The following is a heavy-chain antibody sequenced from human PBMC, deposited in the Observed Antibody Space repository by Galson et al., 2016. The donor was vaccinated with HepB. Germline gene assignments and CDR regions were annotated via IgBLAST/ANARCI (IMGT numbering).Heavy chain of an antibody. J-gene: IGHJ6*02. CDR3: ARDGPDYGSRSQYIYYGVDV. V-gene: IGHV4-31*03. CDR2: IHHSGGA. CDR1: GASMRGGGHY. Sequence: TLSLTCTVSGASMRGGGHYWSWIRHLPGEGLEWIGYIHHSGGAYYNPSLKSRLSISLDMSKSQFSLNLTSVTAADTAVYYCARDGPDYGSRSQYIYYGVDVWGRGTRVTVSS. D-gene: IGHD3-10*01.